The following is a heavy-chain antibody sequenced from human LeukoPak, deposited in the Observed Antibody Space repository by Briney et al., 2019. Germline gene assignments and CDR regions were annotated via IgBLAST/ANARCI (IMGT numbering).Heavy chain of an antibody. J-gene: IGHJ4*02. V-gene: IGHV3-23*01. CDR1: GFTFSSYG. CDR2: ISGSGGST. CDR3: AKTATEEWELLNYFDY. D-gene: IGHD1-26*01. Sequence: PGGSLRLSCATSGFTFSSYGMSWVRQAPGKGLEWVSAISGSGGSTYYADSVKGRFTISRDNSKNTLYLQMNGLRAEDTAVYYCAKTATEEWELLNYFDYWGQGTLVTVSS.